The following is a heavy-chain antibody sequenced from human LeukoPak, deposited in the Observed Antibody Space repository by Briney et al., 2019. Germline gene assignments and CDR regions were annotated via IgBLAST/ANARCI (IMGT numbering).Heavy chain of an antibody. CDR1: GFSFSSYA. V-gene: IGHV3-23*01. J-gene: IGHJ6*02. Sequence: PGGSLRLSCAASGFSFSSYAMSWVRQAPGKGLEWVSAISGRGGATYYAHSVKGRFTISRDNSKNTLYLQMNSLRAEDTAVYYCAKDLTTLTPLYGMDVWGQGTTDTVSS. D-gene: IGHD4-17*01. CDR3: AKDLTTLTPLYGMDV. CDR2: ISGRGGAT.